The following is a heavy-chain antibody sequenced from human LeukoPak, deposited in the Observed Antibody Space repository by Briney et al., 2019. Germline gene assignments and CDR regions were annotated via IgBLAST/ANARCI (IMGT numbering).Heavy chain of an antibody. CDR1: GGSVTSYY. D-gene: IGHD1-14*01. CDR2: MYYSANP. CDR3: ARRRTPDYWFDP. Sequence: SSETLSLTCTVSGGSVTSYYWTWIRQPPGKGLEWIGSMYYSANPNYNPSLNSRVSMSVDPSKNQFSLRLSSVTAADTAIYYCARRRTPDYWFDPXXXGTLVTVSS. J-gene: IGHJ5*02. V-gene: IGHV4-59*08.